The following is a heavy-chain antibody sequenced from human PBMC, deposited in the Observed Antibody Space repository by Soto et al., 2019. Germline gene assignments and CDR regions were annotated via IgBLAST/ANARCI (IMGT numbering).Heavy chain of an antibody. Sequence: PAKVGCKASGGTFSSYAISWVRQAPGQGLEWMGGIIPIFGTANYAKKFQGRVTITADESTSTAYMELSSLRSEDTAVYYCARPDRWIQLWPYYYYGMDVWGQGTTVTVSS. J-gene: IGHJ6*02. V-gene: IGHV1-69*13. CDR2: IIPIFGTA. CDR3: ARPDRWIQLWPYYYYGMDV. D-gene: IGHD5-18*01. CDR1: GGTFSSYA.